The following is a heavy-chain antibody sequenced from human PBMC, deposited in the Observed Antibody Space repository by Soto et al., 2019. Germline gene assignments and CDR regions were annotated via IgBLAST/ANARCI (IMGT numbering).Heavy chain of an antibody. CDR2: IWYDGSNK. J-gene: IGHJ6*02. D-gene: IGHD2-21*02. Sequence: PGGSLRLSCAASGFTFSSYGMHWVRQAPGKGLEWVAVIWYDGSNKYYADSVKGRFTISRDNSKNTLYLQMNSLKTEDTAVYYCTADQVVTSDYAMDVWGQGTTVTVSS. CDR3: TADQVVTSDYAMDV. V-gene: IGHV3-33*01. CDR1: GFTFSSYG.